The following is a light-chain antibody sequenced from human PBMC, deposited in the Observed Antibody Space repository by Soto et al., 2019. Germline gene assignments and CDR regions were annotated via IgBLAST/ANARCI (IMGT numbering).Light chain of an antibody. V-gene: IGLV2-23*02. J-gene: IGLJ2*01. CDR3: CSYAGSSTFVA. CDR1: SNDVGRYFL. CDR2: EDT. Sequence: TQPASVSGSPGQSVTISCTGTSNDVGRYFLVSWYQQHPGKAPKLIIFEDTKRPSGVSSRFSGSKSGNTASLTISGLQTEDEADYFCCSYAGSSTFVAFGGGTKLTVL.